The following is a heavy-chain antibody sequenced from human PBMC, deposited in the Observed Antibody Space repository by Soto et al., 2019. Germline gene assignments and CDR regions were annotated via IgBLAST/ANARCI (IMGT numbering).Heavy chain of an antibody. D-gene: IGHD1-7*01. CDR3: ARSGTGPTYLDY. J-gene: IGHJ4*02. V-gene: IGHV1-2*02. CDR1: GYTFTDYY. Sequence: QVQLVQSGAEVKKPGASVKVSCKASGYTFTDYYVHWVRQAPGQGLEWMGWINPNTGGTNYAQKFQGRVTMTRDTSISTAYMELSRLRSEDTAVFYCARSGTGPTYLDYWGQGTLVTVSS. CDR2: INPNTGGT.